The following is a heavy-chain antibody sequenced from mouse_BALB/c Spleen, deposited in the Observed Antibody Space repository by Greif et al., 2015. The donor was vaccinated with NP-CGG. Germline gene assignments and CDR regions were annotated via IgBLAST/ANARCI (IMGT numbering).Heavy chain of an antibody. CDR3: ASYYGSQYYFDY. D-gene: IGHD1-1*01. CDR1: GFNIKDTY. V-gene: IGHV14-3*02. J-gene: IGHJ2*01. Sequence: VQLQQSGAELVKPGASVKLSCTASGFNIKDTYMHWVKQRPEQGLEWIGRIDPANGNTKYDPKFQGKATITADTSSNTAYLQLSSLTSEDTAVYYCASYYGSQYYFDYWGQGTTLTVSS. CDR2: IDPANGNT.